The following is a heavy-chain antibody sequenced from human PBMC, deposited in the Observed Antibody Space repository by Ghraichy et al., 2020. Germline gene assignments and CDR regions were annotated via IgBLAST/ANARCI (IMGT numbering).Heavy chain of an antibody. CDR1: GFSLSTSGMR. J-gene: IGHJ4*02. V-gene: IGHV2-70*04. Sequence: SGPTLVKPTQTLTLTCTFSGFSLSTSGMRVSWIRQPPGKALEWLARIDWDDDKFYSTSLKTRLTISKDTSKNQVVLTMTNMDPVDPATYYCARLYYDSSGTLYYFDYWGQGTLVTVSS. D-gene: IGHD3-22*01. CDR3: ARLYYDSSGTLYYFDY. CDR2: IDWDDDK.